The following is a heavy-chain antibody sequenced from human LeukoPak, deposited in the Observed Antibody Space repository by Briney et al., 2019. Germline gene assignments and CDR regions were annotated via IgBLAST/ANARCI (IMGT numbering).Heavy chain of an antibody. CDR3: ARDCSGGRCYNGIVAGMDV. CDR1: GGSITSYY. CDR2: IFYSGDT. V-gene: IGHV4-59*01. D-gene: IGHD2-15*01. Sequence: SETLSLTCTVSGGSITSYYWSWTRQPPGKGLEWIGYIFYSGDTNYNPSLKSRVTMSVDTSKNQLSLNLSSVTAADTAAYYCARDCSGGRCYNGIVAGMDVWGQGTTVTVSS. J-gene: IGHJ6*02.